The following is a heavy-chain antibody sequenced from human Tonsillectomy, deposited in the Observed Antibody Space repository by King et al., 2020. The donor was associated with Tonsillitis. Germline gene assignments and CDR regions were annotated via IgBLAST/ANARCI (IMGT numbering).Heavy chain of an antibody. CDR2: GYPGDSDT. Sequence: VQLVESGAEVKKPGESLKISCKGSGYSFTSYWIAWVRQMPGKGLEWMGSGYPGDSDTRYSPSFQGQVTISADESITTAYLQWSSLKASDTAMYDCARRRADPYYVDYWGQGTLVTVAA. J-gene: IGHJ4*02. CDR1: GYSFTSYW. CDR3: ARRRADPYYVDY. V-gene: IGHV5-51*01.